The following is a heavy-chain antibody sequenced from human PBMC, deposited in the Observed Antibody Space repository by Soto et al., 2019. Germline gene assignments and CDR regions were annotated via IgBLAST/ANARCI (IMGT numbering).Heavy chain of an antibody. D-gene: IGHD3-22*01. CDR3: ARAEVGSGYYLNWFDP. V-gene: IGHV6-1*01. CDR2: TYYRSKWYN. CDR1: GDSVSSNSAT. Sequence: SQTLSLTCAISGDSVSSNSATWHWIRQSPSRGLEWLGRTYYRSKWYNDYAISVKSRITINPDTSKNQFSLQLNSVTPEDTAVYYCARAEVGSGYYLNWFDPWGQGTLVTVSS. J-gene: IGHJ5*02.